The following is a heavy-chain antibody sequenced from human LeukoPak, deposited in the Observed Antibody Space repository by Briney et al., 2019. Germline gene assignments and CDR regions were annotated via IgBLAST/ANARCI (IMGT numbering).Heavy chain of an antibody. CDR1: GGTFSSYA. CDR3: ASPVEAAN. D-gene: IGHD5-24*01. J-gene: IGHJ4*02. V-gene: IGHV1-69*04. CDR2: IIPIFGIA. Sequence: SVKVSCKASGGTFSSYAISWVRQAPGQGLEWMGRIIPIFGIANYAQKFQGRVTVTADKSTSTAYMELSSLRSEDTAVYYCASPVEAANWGQGTLVTVSS.